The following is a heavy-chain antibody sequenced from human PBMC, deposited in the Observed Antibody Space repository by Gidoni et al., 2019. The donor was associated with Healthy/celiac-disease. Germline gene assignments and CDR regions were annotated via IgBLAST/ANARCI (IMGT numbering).Heavy chain of an antibody. D-gene: IGHD2-8*02. CDR3: ARETGGIHDAFDI. CDR2: IYYSGST. CDR1: GGSISSGDYY. Sequence: QVQLQESGPGLVKPSQTLSLTCTVPGGSISSGDYYWSWIRQPPGKGLEWIGYIYYSGSTYYNPSLKSRVTISVDTSKNQFSLKLSSVTAADTAVYYCARETGGIHDAFDIWGQGTMVTVSS. V-gene: IGHV4-30-4*01. J-gene: IGHJ3*02.